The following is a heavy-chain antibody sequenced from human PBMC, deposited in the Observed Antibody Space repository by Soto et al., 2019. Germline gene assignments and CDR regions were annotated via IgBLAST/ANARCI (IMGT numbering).Heavy chain of an antibody. J-gene: IGHJ6*02. CDR3: ATGMVYAIGSADYYYYGMDV. Sequence: GGSLRLSCAASGFTFSSYSMNWVRQAPGKGLEWVSSISSSSSYIYYADSVKGRFTISRDNAKNSLFLQMNSLRAEDTAVYYCATGMVYAIGSADYYYYGMDVWGQGTTVTVSS. CDR2: ISSSSSYI. D-gene: IGHD2-8*01. V-gene: IGHV3-21*01. CDR1: GFTFSSYS.